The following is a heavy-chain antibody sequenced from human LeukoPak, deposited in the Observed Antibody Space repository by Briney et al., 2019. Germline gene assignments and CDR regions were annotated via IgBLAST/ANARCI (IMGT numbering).Heavy chain of an antibody. CDR3: VRDDVSP. Sequence: ASVKVSCKTSGYTFTGYYIHWVRQAPGQGLEWMGWINPISGGTNYAQNFQGRVTMTRDTSISTAYMELSRLRSDDTAVYYCVRDDVSPWGQGTLVTVSS. CDR2: INPISGGT. CDR1: GYTFTGYY. J-gene: IGHJ5*02. V-gene: IGHV1-2*02.